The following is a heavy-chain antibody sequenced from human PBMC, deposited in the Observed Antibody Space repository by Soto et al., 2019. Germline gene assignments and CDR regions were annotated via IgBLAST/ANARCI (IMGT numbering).Heavy chain of an antibody. CDR2: INHSGRT. J-gene: IGHJ5*02. CDR3: PRARRSHITIFEIVVREYNWFDP. CDR1: GGAFSAYY. D-gene: IGHD3-3*01. V-gene: IGHV4-34*01. Sequence: SESLSRTCAVYGGAFSAYYWSWIPQATGKGLEWFGEINHSGRTKYNPSLKSRLTISIDTSKNQFSLKLSSVTVADTAVYHCPRARRSHITIFEIVVREYNWFDPWGQGTLVTVS.